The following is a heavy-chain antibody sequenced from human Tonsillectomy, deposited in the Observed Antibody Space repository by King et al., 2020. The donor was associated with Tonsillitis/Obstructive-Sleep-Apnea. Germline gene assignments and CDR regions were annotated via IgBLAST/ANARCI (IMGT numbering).Heavy chain of an antibody. D-gene: IGHD3-3*01. CDR2: LIPIFGTA. CDR1: GGTFSRYA. V-gene: IGHV1-69*01. Sequence: PLVQSGAAVPQPGSSVQVSCQASGGTFSRYAISWVRQAPGQGLEWLGGLIPIFGTANYAQKFQGRVTITAAESTSTAYMELSSLRSEDTAVYYCAREGVLRFLAGKFDPWGQGTLVTVSS. J-gene: IGHJ5*02. CDR3: AREGVLRFLAGKFDP.